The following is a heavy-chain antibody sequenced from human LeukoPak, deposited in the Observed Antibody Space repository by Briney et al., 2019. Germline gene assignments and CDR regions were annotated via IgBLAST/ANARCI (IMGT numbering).Heavy chain of an antibody. Sequence: PSETLSLTCLVSGASVSSSHWNWIRQLPGKGLDWIGCLSYTGKTDYNPSLTSRVTISLDTSKNQVSLKLTSLTAADAAVYYCSEGYFEPFAHWGQGILVTVSS. V-gene: IGHV4-59*02. CDR2: LSYTGKT. J-gene: IGHJ4*02. CDR3: SEGYFEPFAH. CDR1: GASVSSSH. D-gene: IGHD5-24*01.